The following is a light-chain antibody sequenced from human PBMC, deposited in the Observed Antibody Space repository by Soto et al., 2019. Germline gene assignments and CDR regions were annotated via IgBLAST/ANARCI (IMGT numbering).Light chain of an antibody. CDR2: GAS. Sequence: EVVLTQSPGTLSLSPGERATLSCRASQSVNSRFLAWYQQKPGQAPRLLIHGASNRATGIPDRFSGSRSGAEFTLTINSLQSEDFAVYYCQPYNNWPLTFGGGTKVDIK. J-gene: IGKJ4*01. CDR1: QSVNSRF. V-gene: IGKV3D-15*01. CDR3: QPYNNWPLT.